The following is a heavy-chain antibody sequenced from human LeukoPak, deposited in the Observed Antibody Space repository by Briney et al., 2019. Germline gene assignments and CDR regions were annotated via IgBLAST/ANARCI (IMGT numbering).Heavy chain of an antibody. CDR1: GGSISSSSYY. D-gene: IGHD3-10*01. CDR2: IYYSGST. CDR3: ARQYYYGSGTGFDY. J-gene: IGHJ4*02. V-gene: IGHV4-39*01. Sequence: SETLSLTCTVSGGSISSSSYYWGWIRQPPGKGLEWIGSIYYSGSTYYNPSLKSRVTISVDTSKNQFSLKLSSVTAADTAVYYCARQYYYGSGTGFDYRGQGTLVTVSS.